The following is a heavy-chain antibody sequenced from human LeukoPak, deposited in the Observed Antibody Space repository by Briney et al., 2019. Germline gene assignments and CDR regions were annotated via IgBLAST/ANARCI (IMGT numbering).Heavy chain of an antibody. CDR3: ARGAYDDAFDI. Sequence: SETLSLTCTVSGYSISSGYYWGWIRQPPGKGLEWIGSIYHSGSTYYNPSLKSPVTISVDTSKTQFSLKLSSVTAADTAVYYCARGAYDDAFDIWGQGTMVTVSS. J-gene: IGHJ3*02. CDR2: IYHSGST. V-gene: IGHV4-38-2*02. CDR1: GYSISSGYY. D-gene: IGHD3-22*01.